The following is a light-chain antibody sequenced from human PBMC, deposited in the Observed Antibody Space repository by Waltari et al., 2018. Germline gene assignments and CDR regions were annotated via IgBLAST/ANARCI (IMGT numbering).Light chain of an antibody. J-gene: IGLJ2*01. V-gene: IGLV2-23*02. CDR2: DVT. CDR1: SSDVGGYNF. CDR3: CSYVGGGTLV. Sequence: QSALTQPASVSGSPGQSITISCMGTSSDVGGYNFVSWYQQHPGKAPNLMIYDVTKRPSGVSNRSSGSKSGNTASLTISGLQAEDEADYYCCSYVGGGTLVFGGGTNVTVL.